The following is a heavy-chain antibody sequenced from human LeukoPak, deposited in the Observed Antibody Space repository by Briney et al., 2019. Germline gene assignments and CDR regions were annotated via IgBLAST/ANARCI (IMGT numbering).Heavy chain of an antibody. V-gene: IGHV1-8*03. Sequence: GASVKVSCTAFGYTFTRYDINWVRQATGQGLEWMGWINLNSGNTGYAQKFQGRVTITRDTSIRTAYMEVSSLRSEDTAVYYCARDNRLYSPFDYWGQGTLVTVSS. D-gene: IGHD2-21*01. CDR2: INLNSGNT. J-gene: IGHJ4*02. CDR3: ARDNRLYSPFDY. CDR1: GYTFTRYD.